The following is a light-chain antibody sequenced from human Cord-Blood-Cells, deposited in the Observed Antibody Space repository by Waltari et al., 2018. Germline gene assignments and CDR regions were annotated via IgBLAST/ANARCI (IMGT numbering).Light chain of an antibody. V-gene: IGKV1-13*02. CDR1: QGISSA. Sequence: AIQLTQSPSSLSASVGDRVTITCRASQGISSALAWYQQKQGKAPKLLIYDASSLESGVPSRFSGSGSGTDFTLTISSLQPEDFATYYCQQFNSYQYTFGQGTKLEIK. CDR3: QQFNSYQYT. CDR2: DAS. J-gene: IGKJ2*01.